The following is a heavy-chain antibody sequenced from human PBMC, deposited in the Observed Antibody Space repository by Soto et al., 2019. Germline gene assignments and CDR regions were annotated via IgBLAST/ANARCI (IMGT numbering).Heavy chain of an antibody. V-gene: IGHV4-59*01. CDR2: IYYSGST. CDR1: GGSSSSYY. CDR3: ASIGTGQQTRPFDP. J-gene: IGHJ5*02. Sequence: PSETLSLTCAVSGGSSSSYYWSWIRQPPGKGLEWIGYIYYSGSTNYNPSLKSRVTISVDTSKNQFSLKLSSVTAADTAVYYCASIGTGQQTRPFDPWGQGTLVTVSS.